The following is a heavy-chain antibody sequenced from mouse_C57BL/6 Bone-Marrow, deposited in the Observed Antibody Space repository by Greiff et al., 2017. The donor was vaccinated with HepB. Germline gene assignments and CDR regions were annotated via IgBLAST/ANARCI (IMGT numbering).Heavy chain of an antibody. V-gene: IGHV14-4*01. CDR3: TPYYYGSSSDY. D-gene: IGHD1-1*01. J-gene: IGHJ2*01. CDR2: IDPENGDT. Sequence: EVQLQQSGAELVRPGASVKLSCTASGFNIKDDYMHWVKQRPEQGLEWIGWIDPENGDTEYASKFQGKATRTADTSSNTAYLQLSSLTSEDTAVYYSTPYYYGSSSDYGGQGTTLTVSS. CDR1: GFNIKDDY.